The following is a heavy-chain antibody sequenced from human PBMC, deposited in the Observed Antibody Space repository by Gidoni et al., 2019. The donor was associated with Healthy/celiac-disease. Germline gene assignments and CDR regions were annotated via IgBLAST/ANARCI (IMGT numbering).Heavy chain of an antibody. Sequence: QLQLQESGPGLVKPSETLSPTCTVSGGSIRSRSYYWGWIRQPPGKGLEWIGSTYYSGSTYYNPSLKSRVTISVDTSKNQFSLKLSSVTAADTAVYYCARTYYDYVWGSYRSYYFDYWGQGTLVTVSS. D-gene: IGHD3-16*02. CDR1: GGSIRSRSYY. CDR3: ARTYYDYVWGSYRSYYFDY. V-gene: IGHV4-39*01. CDR2: TYYSGST. J-gene: IGHJ4*02.